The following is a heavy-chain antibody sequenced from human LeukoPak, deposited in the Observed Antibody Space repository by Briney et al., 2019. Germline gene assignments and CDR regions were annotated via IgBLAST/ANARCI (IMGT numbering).Heavy chain of an antibody. D-gene: IGHD2-21*01. V-gene: IGHV3-23*01. CDR1: GFTFRSHA. J-gene: IGHJ4*02. CDR3: AKDFRIGYSAHFDY. Sequence: GGSLRLSCVGSGFTFRSHAMSWVRQAPGKGLEFVSGIYENGGTTYYADSLKGRFSISRDNSKNTLYLQMDSLRGEDTAVYYCAKDFRIGYSAHFDYWGQGALVTVSS. CDR2: IYENGGTT.